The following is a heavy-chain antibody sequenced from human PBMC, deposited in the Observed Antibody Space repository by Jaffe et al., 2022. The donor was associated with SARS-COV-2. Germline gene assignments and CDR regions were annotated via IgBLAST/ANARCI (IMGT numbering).Heavy chain of an antibody. V-gene: IGHV4-34*01. Sequence: QVQLQQWGAGLLKPSETLSLTCAVYGGSFSGYYWSWIRQPPGKGLEWIGEINHSGSTNYNPSLKSRVTISVDTSKNQFSLKLSSVTAADTAVYYCARAALLRHWFDPWGQGTLVTVSS. CDR2: INHSGST. CDR3: ARAALLRHWFDP. J-gene: IGHJ5*02. D-gene: IGHD2-15*01. CDR1: GGSFSGYY.